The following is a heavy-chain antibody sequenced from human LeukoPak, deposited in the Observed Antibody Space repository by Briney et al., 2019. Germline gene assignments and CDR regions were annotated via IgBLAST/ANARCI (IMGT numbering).Heavy chain of an antibody. J-gene: IGHJ3*02. CDR2: IYSGGST. CDR3: ARERTAVQQQLAANDAFDI. Sequence: GGSLRLSCAASGFIVSSNYMSWVRQAPGKGLEWVSVIYSGGSTHYADSVKGRFTISRDNSKNSLYLQMNSLRAEDTAVYYCARERTAVQQQLAANDAFDIWGQGTMVTVSS. D-gene: IGHD6-13*01. V-gene: IGHV3-66*01. CDR1: GFIVSSNY.